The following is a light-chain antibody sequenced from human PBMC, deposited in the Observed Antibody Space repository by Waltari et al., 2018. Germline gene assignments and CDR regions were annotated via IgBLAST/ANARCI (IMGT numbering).Light chain of an antibody. CDR2: GSX. J-gene: IGLJ3*02. Sequence: QFVLTQPPSASGTPGQRVTISCSGSTSHIGTYNVNWYQELPGTAPKLLIYGSXXXXXXXXXXXSXSKSGTSAXXAISGLQSEDEADYYXAAWDAGLSALVFGGGTKLTVL. CDR3: AAWDAGLSALV. V-gene: IGLV1-44*01. CDR1: TSHIGTYN.